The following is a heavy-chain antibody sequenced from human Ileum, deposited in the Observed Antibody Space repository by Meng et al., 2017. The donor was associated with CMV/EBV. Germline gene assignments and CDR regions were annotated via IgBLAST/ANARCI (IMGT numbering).Heavy chain of an antibody. Sequence: GESLKISCAASGFTFSIYNMNWVRQAPGKGLEWVSSINSTSNYMYYADSVKGRFTISRDNAKRSLYLQMNSLRAEDTAVYYCARTPYYDFWSGSPSPVDVWGQGTTVTVSS. CDR1: GFTFSIYN. J-gene: IGHJ6*02. V-gene: IGHV3-21*01. D-gene: IGHD3-3*01. CDR2: INSTSNYM. CDR3: ARTPYYDFWSGSPSPVDV.